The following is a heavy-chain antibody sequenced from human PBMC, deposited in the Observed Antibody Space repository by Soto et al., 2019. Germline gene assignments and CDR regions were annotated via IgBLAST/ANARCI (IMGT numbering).Heavy chain of an antibody. J-gene: IGHJ4*02. CDR3: ARGGVGNFDL. Sequence: EVQLVESGGGLVQPGGSLRLTCAASGFTFDYYWMHWVRQAPGKGLVLVSRIHSDGSATTYADSVKGRFTISRDNTKNTVYLQMNSLGVEDTAVYFCARGGVGNFDLWGRGTLVTVSS. CDR1: GFTFDYYW. D-gene: IGHD1-26*01. V-gene: IGHV3-74*03. CDR2: IHSDGSAT.